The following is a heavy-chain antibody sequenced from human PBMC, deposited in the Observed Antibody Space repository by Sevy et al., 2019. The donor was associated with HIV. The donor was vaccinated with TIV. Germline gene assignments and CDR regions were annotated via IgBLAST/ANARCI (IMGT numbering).Heavy chain of an antibody. CDR2: ISYDGTNK. D-gene: IGHD3-22*01. V-gene: IGHV3-30-3*01. CDR1: GFTFSSYA. J-gene: IGHJ3*01. CDR3: ARGCRRVIHDTFDF. Sequence: GGSLRLSCAASGFTFSSYAMHWVRQAPGKGLEWVAFISYDGTNKEYADSVKGRFTISRDTLKNTLSLQMSSLRAEDTAVYYSARGCRRVIHDTFDFWGQGTMVTVSS.